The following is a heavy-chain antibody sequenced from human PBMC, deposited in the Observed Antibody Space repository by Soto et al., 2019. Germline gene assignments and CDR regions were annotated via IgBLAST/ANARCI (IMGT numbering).Heavy chain of an antibody. D-gene: IGHD3-10*01. V-gene: IGHV4-59*08. J-gene: IGHJ6*02. CDR3: ARHAMVRDKYGMDV. Sequence: SETLSLTCTVSGGSISDYYWSWVRQPPGKGLEWIGYIYYSGSTNYNPSLKSRVTMSVETFKNQFSLKLSSVHAADTAVYYCARHAMVRDKYGMDVWGQGTTVPVSS. CDR2: IYYSGST. CDR1: GGSISDYY.